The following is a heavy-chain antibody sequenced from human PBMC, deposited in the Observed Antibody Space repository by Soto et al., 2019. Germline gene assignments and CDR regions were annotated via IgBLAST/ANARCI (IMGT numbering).Heavy chain of an antibody. CDR3: ARRGDGYNAGYYYGLDV. CDR1: GYDFSNYW. Sequence: GQSLTLSCTVSGYDFSNYWIGWLRQQPGKGLEWMGIIYPGDPDPRYSPSFQGQVTISADKSISTAYLQWGSLKASDTAKYYCARRGDGYNAGYYYGLDVWGQGTTVTVS. CDR2: IYPGDPDP. V-gene: IGHV5-51*01. D-gene: IGHD5-12*01. J-gene: IGHJ6*02.